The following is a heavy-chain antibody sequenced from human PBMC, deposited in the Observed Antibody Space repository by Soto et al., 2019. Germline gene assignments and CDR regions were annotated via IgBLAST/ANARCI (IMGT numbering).Heavy chain of an antibody. V-gene: IGHV3-33*01. D-gene: IGHD2-21*02. CDR2: IWYDGSNK. J-gene: IGHJ3*02. CDR1: GFTFSSYG. Sequence: PGGSLRLSCAASGFTFSSYGMHWVRQAPGKGLEWAAVIWYDGSNKYYADSVKGRFTISRDNSKNTLYLQMNSLRAEDTAVYYCARGGGRYCGRDCYFAAFDIWGQGTMVTV. CDR3: ARGGGRYCGRDCYFAAFDI.